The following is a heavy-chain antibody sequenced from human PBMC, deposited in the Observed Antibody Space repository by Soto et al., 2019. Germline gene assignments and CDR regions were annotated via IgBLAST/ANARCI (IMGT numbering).Heavy chain of an antibody. CDR2: IYYSGST. D-gene: IGHD3-22*01. CDR3: ARDRYDSSGYVDY. V-gene: IGHV4-31*03. CDR1: GGSISSGGYY. Sequence: SETLSLTCTVSGGSISSGGYYWSWIRQHPGKGLEWIGYIYYSGSTYYNPSLKSRVTISVDTSKNQFSLKLSSVTAADTAVCYCARDRYDSSGYVDYWGQGTLVTVSS. J-gene: IGHJ4*02.